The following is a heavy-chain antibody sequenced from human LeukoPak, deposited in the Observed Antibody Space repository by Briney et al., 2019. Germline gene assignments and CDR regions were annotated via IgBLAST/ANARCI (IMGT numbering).Heavy chain of an antibody. Sequence: RASVKVSCKASGGTFSSYAISWVRQAPGQGLEWMGRIIPILGIANYAQKFQGRVTITADKSTSTAYMELSSLRSEDTAVYYCAXXXXXXXXYYYDSSGYYDYWGQGTLVTVSS. J-gene: IGHJ4*02. V-gene: IGHV1-69*04. D-gene: IGHD3-22*01. CDR1: GGTFSSYA. CDR3: AXXXXXXXXYYYDSSGYYDY. CDR2: IIPILGIA.